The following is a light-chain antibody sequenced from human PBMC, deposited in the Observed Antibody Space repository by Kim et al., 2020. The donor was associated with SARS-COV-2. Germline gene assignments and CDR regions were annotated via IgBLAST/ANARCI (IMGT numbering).Light chain of an antibody. CDR2: DKN. Sequence: GQTVSITCQGDSLRRYYASWYQQKTGQAPVLVMYDKNNRPSGIPDRFSGSSSGNTATLTITGAQAADEADYYCTSRDRLSPGNLYAFGPGAQLTVL. J-gene: IGLJ1*01. CDR3: TSRDRLSPGNLYA. V-gene: IGLV3-19*01. CDR1: SLRRYY.